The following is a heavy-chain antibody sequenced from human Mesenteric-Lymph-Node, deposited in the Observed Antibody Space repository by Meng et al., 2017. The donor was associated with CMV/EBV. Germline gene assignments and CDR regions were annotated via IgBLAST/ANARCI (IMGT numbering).Heavy chain of an antibody. CDR1: GYRFSSYW. CDR3: ARRSRDYYNSLYYFDY. J-gene: IGHJ4*02. D-gene: IGHD3-22*01. V-gene: IGHV5-51*01. Sequence: GESLKISCKGSGYRFSSYWIGWVRQMPGKGLEWMGIIYGDDSDTRYSPSFQGQVTISADKSIRVAYLQWSSLTASDTAVYYCARRSRDYYNSLYYFDYWGQGTLVTVSS. CDR2: IYGDDSDT.